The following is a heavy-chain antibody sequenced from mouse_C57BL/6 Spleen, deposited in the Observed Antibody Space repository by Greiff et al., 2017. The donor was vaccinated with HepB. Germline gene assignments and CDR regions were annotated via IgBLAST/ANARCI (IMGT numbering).Heavy chain of an antibody. D-gene: IGHD3-1*01. Sequence: VQLQHSGAELVRPGSSVKLSCKASGYTFTSYWMHWVKQRPIQGLEWIGNIDPSDSDTHYNQKFKDKATLTVDKSSSTAYMQLSSLTSEDSAVYCCGSSGVADFGDWGQGTTLTVSS. CDR1: GYTFTSYW. J-gene: IGHJ2*01. CDR2: IDPSDSDT. V-gene: IGHV1-52*01. CDR3: GSSGVADFGD.